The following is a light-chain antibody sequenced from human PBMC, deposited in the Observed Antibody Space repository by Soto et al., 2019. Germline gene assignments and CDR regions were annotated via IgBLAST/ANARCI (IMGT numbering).Light chain of an antibody. CDR2: GAS. J-gene: IGKJ3*01. V-gene: IGKV3-15*01. CDR1: ESVNDY. CDR3: HQYNSWPRGT. Sequence: EVVLTQSPATLSLSPGERATLFCRANESVNDYLAWYQQRPGQAPRLLLYGASTRATGIPVRFRGSGSGTEFTLTISSLQSEDSAVYYCHQYNSWPRGTFGPGTKVEIK.